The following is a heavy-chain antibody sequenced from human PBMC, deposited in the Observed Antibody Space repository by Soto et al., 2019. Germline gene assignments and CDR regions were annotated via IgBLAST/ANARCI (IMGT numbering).Heavy chain of an antibody. CDR3: ARQIYDSDTGPNFQYYFDS. D-gene: IGHD3-22*01. CDR1: GYSFAGYW. V-gene: IGHV5-10-1*01. CDR2: IDPSDSQA. J-gene: IGHJ4*02. Sequence: GESLKISCKGSGYSFAGYWITWVRQKPGKGLEWMGRIDPSDSQAYYTPSFRGHVTISVTKSITTVFLQWSSLRASDTAMYYCARQIYDSDTGPNFQYYFDSWGQGTPVTVSS.